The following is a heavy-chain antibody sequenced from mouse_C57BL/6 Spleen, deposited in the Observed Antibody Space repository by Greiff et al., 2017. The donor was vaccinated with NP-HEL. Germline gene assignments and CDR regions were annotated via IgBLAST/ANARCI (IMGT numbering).Heavy chain of an antibody. D-gene: IGHD6-5*01. V-gene: IGHV1-50*01. CDR1: GYTFTSYW. CDR2: IDPSDSYT. Sequence: QVQLQQPGAELVKPGASVKLSCKASGYTFTSYWMQWVKQRPGQGLAWIGEIDPSDSYTNYNQKFKGKATLTVDTSSSTAYMQLSSLTSEDSAVYYCARSPIHYAMDYWGQGTSVTVSS. J-gene: IGHJ4*01. CDR3: ARSPIHYAMDY.